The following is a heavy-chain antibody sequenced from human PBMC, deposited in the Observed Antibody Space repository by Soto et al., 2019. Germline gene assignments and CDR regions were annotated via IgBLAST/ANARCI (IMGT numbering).Heavy chain of an antibody. CDR3: ARDEIGSSWYVY. CDR2: ISSSSSYI. D-gene: IGHD6-13*01. V-gene: IGHV3-21*01. CDR1: GFTFSSYS. J-gene: IGHJ4*02. Sequence: PGGSLRLSCAASGFTFSSYSMNWVRQAPGKGLEWVSSISSSSSYIYYADSVKGRFTISRDNAKNSLYLQMNSLRAEDTAVYYCARDEIGSSWYVYWGQGTLVTVSS.